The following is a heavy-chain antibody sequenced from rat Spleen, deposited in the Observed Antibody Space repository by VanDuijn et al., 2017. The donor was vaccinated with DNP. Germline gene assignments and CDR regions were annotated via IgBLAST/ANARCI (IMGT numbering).Heavy chain of an antibody. CDR2: ITSGSGST. Sequence: EVQLVESGGDLVQPGRSLKLSCVASGFTFSYYWMAWIRQVPGKGLEWIASITSGSGSTSYLDSVRGRFTISRDDARDTLFLQMNSLRSGDTATYYCARVGDLHYGGDGDVLDVWGQGTLVTVSS. V-gene: IGHV5-31*01. CDR3: ARVGDLHYGGDGDVLDV. J-gene: IGHJ3*01. CDR1: GFTFSYYW. D-gene: IGHD1-1*01.